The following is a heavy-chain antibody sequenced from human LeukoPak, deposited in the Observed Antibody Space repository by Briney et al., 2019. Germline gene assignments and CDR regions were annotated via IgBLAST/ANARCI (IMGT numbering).Heavy chain of an antibody. D-gene: IGHD3-22*01. V-gene: IGHV3-53*01. Sequence: PGGSLRLSCAASGFTVSSNYMSWVRQAPGKGLEWVSVIYSGGSTYYADSVKGRFTISRDNAKNTLYLQMNSLRAEDTAVYYCASSYYDSSGYSYWGQGTLVTVSS. J-gene: IGHJ4*02. CDR3: ASSYYDSSGYSY. CDR1: GFTVSSNY. CDR2: IYSGGST.